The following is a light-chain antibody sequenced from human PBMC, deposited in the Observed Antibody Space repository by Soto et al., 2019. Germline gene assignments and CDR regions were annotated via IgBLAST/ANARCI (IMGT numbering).Light chain of an antibody. J-gene: IGKJ5*01. V-gene: IGKV3-20*01. CDR3: QQYGSSPPIT. CDR2: GAS. Sequence: EIVLTQSPYTLSLSPGERATLSCRASQSVSSSYLAWYQQRPGQAPRLLIYGASSRATGIPDRFSGSGSGTDFTLTISRLEPEDFAVYYCQQYGSSPPITFGQGTRLEIK. CDR1: QSVSSSY.